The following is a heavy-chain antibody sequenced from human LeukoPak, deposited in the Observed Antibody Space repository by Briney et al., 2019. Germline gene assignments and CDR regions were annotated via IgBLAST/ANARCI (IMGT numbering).Heavy chain of an antibody. V-gene: IGHV4-59*11. D-gene: IGHD6-13*01. CDR2: IYYSGST. CDR1: GGSISNHY. J-gene: IGHJ3*02. CDR3: ARGARGISWAFDI. Sequence: SSETLPLTCTVSGGSISNHYWSWIRQPAGKGLEWIGYIYYSGSTNYNPSLKSRVTISVDTSKNQFSLKLSSVTAADTAVYYCARGARGISWAFDIWGQGTMVTVSS.